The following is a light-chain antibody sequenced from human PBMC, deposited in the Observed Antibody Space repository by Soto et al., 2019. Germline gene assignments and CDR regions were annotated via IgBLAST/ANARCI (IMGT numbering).Light chain of an antibody. Sequence: DIQMTQSPSSLSASVGDRVTITCRASQGISSYLAWYQQKPGKVPKLLIYAASTLQSGVPSRFSGSGSGTDFTLTISSLQPEDVAMYYCQKYNSSPRTFGQGTKVEIK. J-gene: IGKJ1*01. CDR3: QKYNSSPRT. V-gene: IGKV1-27*01. CDR2: AAS. CDR1: QGISSY.